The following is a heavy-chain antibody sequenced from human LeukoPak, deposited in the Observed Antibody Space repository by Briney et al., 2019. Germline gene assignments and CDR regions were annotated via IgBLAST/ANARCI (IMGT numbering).Heavy chain of an antibody. CDR1: GFTFSSYS. D-gene: IGHD6-19*01. V-gene: IGHV3-21*01. Sequence: GGSLRLSCAASGFTFSSYSMNWVRQAPGKGLEWVSSISSSSSYIYYADSVKGRFTISRDNSKNLLYLKMSSLRAEDTATYYCAGCSGWYMGAPFDYWGQGTLVTVTS. CDR3: AGCSGWYMGAPFDY. CDR2: ISSSSSYI. J-gene: IGHJ4*02.